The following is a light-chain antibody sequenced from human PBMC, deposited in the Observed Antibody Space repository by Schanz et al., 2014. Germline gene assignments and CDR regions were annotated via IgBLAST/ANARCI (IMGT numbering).Light chain of an antibody. CDR3: QQYNFSPFT. CDR2: DAS. J-gene: IGKJ4*01. V-gene: IGKV3-11*01. Sequence: EIVLTQSPATLSLSPGERATLSCRASQSVTSWLAWYQQKPGQAPRLLIYDASNRATGIPARFSGSGSGADFTLTFSRLEPEDFAVYYCQQYNFSPFTFGGGTKVEIK. CDR1: QSVTSW.